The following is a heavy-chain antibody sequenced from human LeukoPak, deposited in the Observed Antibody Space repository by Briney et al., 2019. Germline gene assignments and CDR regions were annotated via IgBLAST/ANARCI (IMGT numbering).Heavy chain of an antibody. CDR3: ARSCRILDIVATIRARLGGNGFDI. CDR2: ISYSGST. V-gene: IGHV4-59*12. D-gene: IGHD5-12*01. Sequence: LSETLSLTCTVSGGSISSYYWSWIRQPPGKGLEWIGYISYSGSTNYNPSLKSRVTIAVETSKNQFSLKLSSVTAADKAVYYCARSCRILDIVATIRARLGGNGFDIWGQGTMVTVSS. CDR1: GGSISSYY. J-gene: IGHJ3*02.